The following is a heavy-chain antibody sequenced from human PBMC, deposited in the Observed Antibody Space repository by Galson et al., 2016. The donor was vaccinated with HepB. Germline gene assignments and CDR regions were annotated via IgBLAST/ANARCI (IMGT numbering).Heavy chain of an antibody. CDR3: ARRGIGYSSTWYYFDN. J-gene: IGHJ4*02. D-gene: IGHD6-13*01. V-gene: IGHV3-53*01. CDR2: IYSGGST. CDR1: GFTVSNNY. Sequence: SLRLSCAASGFTVSNNYMNWVRQAPGKGLEWVSVIYSGGSTYYADSVKGRFTISRDNSKNTLYLEMNSLRAEDTAVYYCARRGIGYSSTWYYFDNWGQGTLVTVSS.